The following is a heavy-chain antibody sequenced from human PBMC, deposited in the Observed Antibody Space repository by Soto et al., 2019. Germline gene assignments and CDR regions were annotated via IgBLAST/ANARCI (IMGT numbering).Heavy chain of an antibody. CDR2: ISAAGGST. V-gene: IGHV3-23*01. D-gene: IGHD4-17*01. CDR1: GLTFRGYA. J-gene: IGHJ3*02. CDR3: AKDPNGDYVGAFDI. Sequence: EVQLLESGGGLVQPGGSLRLSCAASGLTFRGYAMSWVRQAPGKGPEWVSSISAAGGSTYYADSVKGRFTISRDNSRATVFLQRNSLRAEDTALYYCAKDPNGDYVGAFDIWGQGTVVTVSS.